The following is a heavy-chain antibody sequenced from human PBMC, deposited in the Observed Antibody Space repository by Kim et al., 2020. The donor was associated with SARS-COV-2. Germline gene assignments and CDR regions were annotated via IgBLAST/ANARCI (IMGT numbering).Heavy chain of an antibody. CDR1: GGSFSGHY. Sequence: SETLSLTCAVYGGSFSGHYWSWIRQPPGKGLEWIGEINHSGSTNYNPSLKSRVTISVDTSKNQFSLKLRSVTAADTAVYYCARVVVGAILPAYYYYGMDVWGQGTTVTVSS. J-gene: IGHJ6*02. CDR2: INHSGST. D-gene: IGHD1-26*01. V-gene: IGHV4-34*01. CDR3: ARVVVGAILPAYYYYGMDV.